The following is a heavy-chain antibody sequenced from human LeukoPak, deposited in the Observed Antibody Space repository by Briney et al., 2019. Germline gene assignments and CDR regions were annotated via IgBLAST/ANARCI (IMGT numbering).Heavy chain of an antibody. CDR2: MNPNSGNT. D-gene: IGHD3-10*01. V-gene: IGHV1-8*03. Sequence: ASVKVSCKASGYTFTSYDINWVRQATGQGLEWMGWMNPNSGNTGYAQKFQGRVTITRNTSISTAYMELSSLRSEDTAVYYCARASGYYGSDWFDPWGQGTLVTASS. CDR1: GYTFTSYD. J-gene: IGHJ5*02. CDR3: ARASGYYGSDWFDP.